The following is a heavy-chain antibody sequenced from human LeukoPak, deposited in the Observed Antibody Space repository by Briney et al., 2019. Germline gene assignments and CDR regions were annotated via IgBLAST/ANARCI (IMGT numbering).Heavy chain of an antibody. D-gene: IGHD3-22*01. V-gene: IGHV4-59*11. CDR2: IYYNGST. CDR1: GGSISSHY. Sequence: SETLSLTCTVSGGSISSHYWSWLRQPPGKGLEWIGYIYYNGSTNYNPSLKSRVTISVDTSKNQFSLKLSSVTAADTAVYYCARTNYYDSSGYRYYYYYYYMDVWGKGTTVTVSS. J-gene: IGHJ6*03. CDR3: ARTNYYDSSGYRYYYYYYYMDV.